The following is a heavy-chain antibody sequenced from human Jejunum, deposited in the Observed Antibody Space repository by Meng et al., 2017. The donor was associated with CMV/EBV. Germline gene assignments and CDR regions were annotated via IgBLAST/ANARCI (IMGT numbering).Heavy chain of an antibody. J-gene: IGHJ4*02. CDR3: AHLARYSLFDY. Sequence: QITLKESGXTLVMXXXTLPLTCTFSGFSLTTSRMGVGWIRQPPGKALEWLALIFWDDDKRYSPSLMRRLTVTKDTSKNQVVLTMTNMDPVDTATYYCAHLARYSLFDYWCQGKLVSVSS. D-gene: IGHD4-11*01. CDR2: IFWDDDK. V-gene: IGHV2-5*02. CDR1: GFSLTTSRMG.